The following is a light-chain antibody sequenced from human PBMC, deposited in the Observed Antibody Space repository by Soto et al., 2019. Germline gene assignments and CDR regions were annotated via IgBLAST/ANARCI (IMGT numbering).Light chain of an antibody. V-gene: IGKV3-20*01. Sequence: EIVLTQSPGTLSLSPGERATLSCRASQTVSSNYLAWYQQKPGQAPRLLIYGASTRVTGIPDRFSGSGSGTDFTLAINRPEPEDFAVYYCQHSVSCQWTFGHGTKVEIK. CDR3: QHSVSCQWT. J-gene: IGKJ1*01. CDR2: GAS. CDR1: QTVSSNY.